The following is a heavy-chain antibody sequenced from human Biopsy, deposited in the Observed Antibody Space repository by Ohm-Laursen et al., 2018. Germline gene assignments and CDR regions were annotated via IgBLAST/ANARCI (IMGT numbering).Heavy chain of an antibody. CDR1: GDSVSSGSFY. CDR3: ARGMRSSGWPYFDS. D-gene: IGHD6-19*01. V-gene: IGHV4-61*01. J-gene: IGHJ4*02. Sequence: SETLSLTCTVSGDSVSSGSFYWTWLRQPPGQGLEYIGYIYDRGSTATYNPSLESRVTMSVDMPKNQFSLKLSSVTAADTAIYYCARGMRSSGWPYFDSWGQGTLVTVSS. CDR2: IYDRGSTA.